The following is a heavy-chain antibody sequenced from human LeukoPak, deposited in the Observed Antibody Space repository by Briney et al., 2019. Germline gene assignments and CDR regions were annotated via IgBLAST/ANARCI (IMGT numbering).Heavy chain of an antibody. D-gene: IGHD2-2*02. CDR1: GYTFTVYY. CDR2: INPNSGGT. J-gene: IGHJ4*02. V-gene: IGHV1-2*02. Sequence: ATVKVSCKASGYTFTVYYMHWVRQAPGQGLEWMGWINPNSGGTNYAQKFQGRVTMTRDTSISTAYMELSRLRSDDTAVYYCARDRVVPAAIFDYWGQGTLVTVSS. CDR3: ARDRVVPAAIFDY.